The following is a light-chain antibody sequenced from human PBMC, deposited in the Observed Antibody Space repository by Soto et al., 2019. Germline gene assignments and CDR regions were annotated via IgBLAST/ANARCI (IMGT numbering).Light chain of an antibody. CDR1: SSEVGCYNY. V-gene: IGLV2-14*03. J-gene: IGLJ1*01. CDR2: DVT. Sequence: QSVLTQPASVSGSPGQSITISCAGTSSEVGCYNYVSWYQQLPGKAPQLVIYDVTHRPSGVSDRFSGSRSGNTASLTISGLQAEDEADYYCTSFTSGSTPYVLGTGTKVTVL. CDR3: TSFTSGSTPYV.